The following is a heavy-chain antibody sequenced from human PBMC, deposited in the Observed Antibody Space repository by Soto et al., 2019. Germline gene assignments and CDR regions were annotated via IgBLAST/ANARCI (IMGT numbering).Heavy chain of an antibody. CDR1: GFIFKNYA. J-gene: IGHJ4*02. CDR3: TKSSGGSSSVGMDY. D-gene: IGHD6-6*01. Sequence: GGSLRLSCAGSGFIFKNYALNWVRQAPGKGLEWVASITRDGYNIYYADSVKGRFTISRDNSRDTLSLQMTALRTEDSSIYYCTKSSGGSSSVGMDYWGQGTRVTVSS. V-gene: IGHV3-30*04. CDR2: ITRDGYNI.